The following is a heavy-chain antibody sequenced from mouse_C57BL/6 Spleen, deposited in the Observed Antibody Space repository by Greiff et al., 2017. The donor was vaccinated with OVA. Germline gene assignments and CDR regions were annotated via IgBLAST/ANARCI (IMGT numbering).Heavy chain of an antibody. V-gene: IGHV14-1*01. J-gene: IGHJ2*01. CDR3: TERDGYYFDY. Sequence: VQLQQSGAELVRPGASVKLSCTASGFNIKDYYMHWVKQRPEQGLEWIGRIDPEDGDTEYAPKFQGKDTMTADTSSNTAYLQLSSLTSEDAAVYYCTERDGYYFDYWGQGTTLTVSS. CDR2: IDPEDGDT. D-gene: IGHD2-3*01. CDR1: GFNIKDYY.